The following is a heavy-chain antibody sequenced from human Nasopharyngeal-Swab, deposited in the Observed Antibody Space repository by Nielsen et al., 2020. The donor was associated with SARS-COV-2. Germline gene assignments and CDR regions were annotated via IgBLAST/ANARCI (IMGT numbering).Heavy chain of an antibody. CDR1: GYTFTSYY. Sequence: ASVKVSCKASGYTFTSYYLHWLRQPPGQGLEWMGIINLTDGRTSYAQKFEGRVTMTRVTSTSTVYMELNSLRSEDTAVYYCARVLPFRITGTSGMDVWGQGTTVTVSS. CDR2: INLTDGRT. D-gene: IGHD1-7*01. V-gene: IGHV1-46*01. CDR3: ARVLPFRITGTSGMDV. J-gene: IGHJ6*02.